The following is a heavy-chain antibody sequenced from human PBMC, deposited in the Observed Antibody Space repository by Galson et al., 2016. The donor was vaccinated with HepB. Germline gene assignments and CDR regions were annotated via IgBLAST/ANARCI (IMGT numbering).Heavy chain of an antibody. Sequence: SETLSLTCTVSGAPIAGSDWWSWVRQSPGKGLEWIGQIQHRGRTKYNPSLMSRVNMSVDKSKNQFSLTLSSVTAADTALYYCARHLMGPPAHDSWGQGTLVTVSS. CDR1: GAPIAGSDW. CDR2: IQHRGRT. CDR3: ARHLMGPPAHDS. V-gene: IGHV4-4*02. J-gene: IGHJ5*01. D-gene: IGHD2-8*01.